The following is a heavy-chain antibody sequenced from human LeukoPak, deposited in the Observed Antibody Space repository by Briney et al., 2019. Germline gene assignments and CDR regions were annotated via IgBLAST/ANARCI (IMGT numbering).Heavy chain of an antibody. CDR3: ARDRSPWRYYDTQGAFDI. CDR2: IYYSGST. J-gene: IGHJ3*02. CDR1: GGSISSSSYY. D-gene: IGHD3-22*01. V-gene: IGHV4-39*07. Sequence: SETLSLTCTVSGGSISSSSYYWGWIRQPPGKGLEWIGSIYYSGSTYYNPSLKSRVTISVDTSKNQFSLKLSSVTAADTAVYYCARDRSPWRYYDTQGAFDIWGQGTMVTVSS.